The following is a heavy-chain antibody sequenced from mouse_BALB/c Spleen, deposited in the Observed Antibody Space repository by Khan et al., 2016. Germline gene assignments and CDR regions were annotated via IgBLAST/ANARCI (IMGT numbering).Heavy chain of an antibody. CDR1: GYTFTTAG. CDR3: ARAGLGDAMDY. CDR2: INTHSGVP. Sequence: QFQLVQSGPELKKPGETVRISCKASGYTFTTAGMQWVQKMPGKGLKWIGWINTHSGVPKYAEDFKGRFAFSLETSASTAYLQISNLKNEDTATYFCARAGLGDAMDYWGQGTSVTVSS. J-gene: IGHJ4*01. V-gene: IGHV9-4*02. D-gene: IGHD3-1*01.